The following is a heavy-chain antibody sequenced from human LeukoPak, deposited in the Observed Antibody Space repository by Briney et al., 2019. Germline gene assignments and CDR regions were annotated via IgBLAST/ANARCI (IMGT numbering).Heavy chain of an antibody. D-gene: IGHD3-10*01. CDR3: ARRRYYYGSGSSLWNY. V-gene: IGHV4-4*07. J-gene: IGHJ4*02. Sequence: SETLSLTCTVSGGSISSYYWSWIRQPAGKGLEWIGRIDTSGNTNYKPSLKSRVTMSVDTSKNQFSLKLSSVTAADTAVYYCARRRYYYGSGSSLWNYWGQGTLVTVSS. CDR1: GGSISSYY. CDR2: IDTSGNT.